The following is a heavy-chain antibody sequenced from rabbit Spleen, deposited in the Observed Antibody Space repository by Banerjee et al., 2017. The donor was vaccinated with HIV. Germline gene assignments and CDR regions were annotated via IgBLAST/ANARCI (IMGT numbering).Heavy chain of an antibody. Sequence: QEQLVESGGGLVQPGGSLKLSCKASGFDLSGYGVTWVRQAPGKGLEWIGYIDPVFGTTYYASWAKGRFTISKTSSTTVTLQMTSLTAADTATYFCAREKSGSYGYDLWGPGTLVTVS. D-gene: IGHD6-1*01. V-gene: IGHV1S39*01. CDR2: IDPVFGTT. CDR1: GFDLSGYG. CDR3: AREKSGSYGYDL. J-gene: IGHJ4*01.